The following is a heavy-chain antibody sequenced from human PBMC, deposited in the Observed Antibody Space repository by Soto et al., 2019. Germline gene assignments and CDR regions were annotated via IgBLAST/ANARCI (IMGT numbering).Heavy chain of an antibody. Sequence: EVQLGESGGGLVRPGGSLRLSCAASGFTFSRYSMNWVRQAPGKGLEWVSSICTSSSYRYYVDSVKGRFTISRDNAKNSLYLQMNSLRAEDTAVYYCATIPLPGSSGYYSYGMDVWGQGTTVTVSS. V-gene: IGHV3-21*01. CDR2: ICTSSSYR. CDR1: GFTFSRYS. CDR3: ATIPLPGSSGYYSYGMDV. J-gene: IGHJ6*02. D-gene: IGHD2-2*02.